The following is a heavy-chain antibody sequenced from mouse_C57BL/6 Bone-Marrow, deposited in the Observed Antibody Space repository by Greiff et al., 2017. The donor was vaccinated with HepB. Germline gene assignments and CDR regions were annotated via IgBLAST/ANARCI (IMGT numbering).Heavy chain of an antibody. D-gene: IGHD1-1*01. CDR1: GFTFNTYA. V-gene: IGHV10-3*01. J-gene: IGHJ4*01. CDR3: VRDGPYYYGSSYYAMDY. CDR2: IRSKSSNYAT. Sequence: EVQRVESGGGLVQPKGSLKLSCAASGFTFNTYAMHWVRQAPGKGLEWVARIRSKSSNYATYYADSVKDRFTISRDDSQSMLYLQMNNLKTEDTAMYYCVRDGPYYYGSSYYAMDYWGQGTSVTVSS.